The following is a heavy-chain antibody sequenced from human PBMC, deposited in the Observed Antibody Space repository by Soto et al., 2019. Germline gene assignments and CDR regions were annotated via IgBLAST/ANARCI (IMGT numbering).Heavy chain of an antibody. CDR3: ARDQPVYCSSTSCSSYWYFDL. CDR2: ISSSSSYI. CDR1: GFTFSSYS. J-gene: IGHJ2*01. D-gene: IGHD2-2*01. Sequence: GGSLRLSCAASGFTFSSYSMNWVRQAPGKGLEWVSSISSSSSYIYYAYSVKGRFTISRDNAKNSLYLQMNSLRAEDTAVYYCARDQPVYCSSTSCSSYWYFDLWGRGTLVTVSS. V-gene: IGHV3-21*01.